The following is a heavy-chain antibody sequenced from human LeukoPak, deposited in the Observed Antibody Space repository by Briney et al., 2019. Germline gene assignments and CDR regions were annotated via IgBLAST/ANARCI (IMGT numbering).Heavy chain of an antibody. CDR3: AREVISTPSYFDY. CDR2: IHRDDKT. Sequence: GGSLRLSCAASGFTVSSSFIYWVRRAPGKGLEWVSFIHRDDKTYYADSVKGRFTMSRDSSKNTLCLQMNSLGADDTAVYYCAREVISTPSYFDYWGQGILVTVSS. CDR1: GFTVSSSF. V-gene: IGHV3-53*01. D-gene: IGHD2-2*01. J-gene: IGHJ4*02.